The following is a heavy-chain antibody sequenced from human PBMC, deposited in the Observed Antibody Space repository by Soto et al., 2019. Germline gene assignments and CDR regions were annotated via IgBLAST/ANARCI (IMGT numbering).Heavy chain of an antibody. V-gene: IGHV4-34*01. CDR3: ARDKITGRLDY. CDR1: GGSFSGYS. J-gene: IGHJ4*02. Sequence: TLSITCAVYGGSFSGYSWTWIRQPPGTWLEWIGDINNSGSTNYNPSLKSRVTISVDTSKNKFSLKLTSVTAADTAVNYCARDKITGRLDYWGQGTLVTVSS. D-gene: IGHD2-8*02. CDR2: INNSGST.